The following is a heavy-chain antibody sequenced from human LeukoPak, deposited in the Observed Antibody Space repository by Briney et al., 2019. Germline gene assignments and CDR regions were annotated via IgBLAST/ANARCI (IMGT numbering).Heavy chain of an antibody. J-gene: IGHJ4*02. CDR2: IYHSGGT. CDR1: GYSISSGYY. CDR3: ARSSGYSYGYIDY. D-gene: IGHD5-18*01. V-gene: IGHV4-38-2*02. Sequence: SETLSLTCTVSGYSISSGYYWGWIRQPPGKGLEWIGSIYHSGGTYYNPSLKSRVTISVDTSKNQFSLKLSSVTAADTAVYYCARSSGYSYGYIDYWGQGTLVTVSS.